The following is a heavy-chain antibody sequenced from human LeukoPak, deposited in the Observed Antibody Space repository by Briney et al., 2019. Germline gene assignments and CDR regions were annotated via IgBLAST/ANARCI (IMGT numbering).Heavy chain of an antibody. CDR3: AIYGYCGSTGCYRYFDS. V-gene: IGHV3-23*01. CDR2: ISGSGGST. CDR1: GFTFSSYW. J-gene: IGHJ4*02. Sequence: PGGSLRLSCSASGFTFSSYWMHWVRQAPGKGLEWVSAISGSGGSTFYRDSVKGRFTIFRDSSKNALHLQMNSLRVEDTAVYYCAIYGYCGSTGCYRYFDSWGQGTLVTVSS. D-gene: IGHD2-2*03.